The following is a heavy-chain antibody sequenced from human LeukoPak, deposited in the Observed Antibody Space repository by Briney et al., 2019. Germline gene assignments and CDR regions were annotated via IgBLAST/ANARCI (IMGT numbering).Heavy chain of an antibody. J-gene: IGHJ4*02. CDR3: VRESFTGCGSYAY. V-gene: IGHV3-74*01. CDR1: GFMFSNYY. CDR2: ISADGNSM. D-gene: IGHD1-26*01. Sequence: GGSLRLPCPASGFMFSNYYMHWVRQVPGKGLVWVSRISADGNSMFYADSVKGRFTVSRDNVKNTLYLQMSSLRAEDAAVYYCVRESFTGCGSYAYWGQGTLVTVSS.